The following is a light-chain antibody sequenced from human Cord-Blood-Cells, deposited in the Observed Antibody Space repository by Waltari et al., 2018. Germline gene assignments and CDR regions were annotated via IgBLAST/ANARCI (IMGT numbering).Light chain of an antibody. J-gene: IGKJ4*01. CDR3: QQYYSYPLT. CDR1: QGISSY. CDR2: AAS. Sequence: AIRMTKSPSSFSASTGDRVTLTCRASQGISSYLACYQQKPGKAPKLLIYAASTLQSGVPSRFSGSGSGTDFTLTISCLQSEDFATYYCQQYYSYPLTFGGGTKVEIK. V-gene: IGKV1-8*01.